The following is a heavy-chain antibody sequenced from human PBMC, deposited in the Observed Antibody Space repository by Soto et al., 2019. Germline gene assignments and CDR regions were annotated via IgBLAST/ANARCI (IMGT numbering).Heavy chain of an antibody. CDR1: GGSFSGYY. CDR3: ARGSIAAAGTSNWFDP. D-gene: IGHD6-13*01. J-gene: IGHJ5*02. Sequence: SETLSLTCAVYGGSFSGYYWSWIRQPPGKGLEWIGEINHSGSTNYNPSLKSRVTISVDTSKNQFSLKLSSVTAADTAVYYCARGSIAAAGTSNWFDPWGQGTLVTVSS. V-gene: IGHV4-34*01. CDR2: INHSGST.